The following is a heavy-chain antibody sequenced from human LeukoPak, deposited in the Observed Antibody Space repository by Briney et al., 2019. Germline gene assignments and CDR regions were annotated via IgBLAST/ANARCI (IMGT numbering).Heavy chain of an antibody. V-gene: IGHV1-2*02. CDR1: GYTFTSYY. CDR3: ARDLSYGDYVFRPDAFDI. D-gene: IGHD4-17*01. Sequence: ASVKVSCKASGYTFTSYYMHWVRQAPGQGLEWMGWINPNSGGTNYAQKFQGRVTMTRDTSISTAYMELSRLRSDDTAVYYCARDLSYGDYVFRPDAFDIWGQGTMVTVSS. CDR2: INPNSGGT. J-gene: IGHJ3*02.